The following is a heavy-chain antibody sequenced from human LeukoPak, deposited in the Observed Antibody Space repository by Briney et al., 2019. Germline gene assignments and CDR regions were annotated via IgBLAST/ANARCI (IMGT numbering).Heavy chain of an antibody. V-gene: IGHV1-69*13. J-gene: IGHJ6*02. CDR3: ARVRCSSTSCSMYYYYGMDV. CDR2: IIPIFGTA. Sequence: ASVKVSCKASGYTFTSYAISWVRQAPGQGLEWMGGIIPIFGTANYAQKFQGRVTIAADESTSTAYMELSSLRSEDTAVYYCARVRCSSTSCSMYYYYGMDVWGQGTTVTVSS. D-gene: IGHD2-2*01. CDR1: GYTFTSYA.